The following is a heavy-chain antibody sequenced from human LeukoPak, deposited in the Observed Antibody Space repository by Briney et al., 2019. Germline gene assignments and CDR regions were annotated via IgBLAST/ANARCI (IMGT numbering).Heavy chain of an antibody. V-gene: IGHV4-59*01. D-gene: IGHD3-22*01. J-gene: IGHJ5*02. CDR2: ISYSGST. CDR1: GGSISSYY. CDR3: AREPGFDSSGYLNWFDP. Sequence: SETLSLTCTVSGGSISSYYWSWLRQPPGKGLEGIARISYSGSTKYNPSLKSRVTISVDTSKNQLSLKLSSVTAADTAVYYCAREPGFDSSGYLNWFDPWGQGTLVTVSS.